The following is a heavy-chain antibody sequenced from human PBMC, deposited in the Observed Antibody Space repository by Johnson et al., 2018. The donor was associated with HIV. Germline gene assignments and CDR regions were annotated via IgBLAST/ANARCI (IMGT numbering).Heavy chain of an antibody. CDR1: GFTFSSYG. J-gene: IGHJ3*02. Sequence: QVQLVESGGGVVQPGGSLRLSCAASGFTFSSYGMHWVRQAPGTGLEWVAFIRCDGSNKYYADSVKGRFTIPRDNSKTTRYLQMNSLRGEDTAGCYCGEGLRGWAWDAFDIWGQGTMVTVSS. D-gene: IGHD1-26*01. CDR2: IRCDGSNK. V-gene: IGHV3-30*02. CDR3: GEGLRGWAWDAFDI.